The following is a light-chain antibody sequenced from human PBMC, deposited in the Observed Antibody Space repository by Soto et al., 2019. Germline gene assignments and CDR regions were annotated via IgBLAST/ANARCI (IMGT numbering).Light chain of an antibody. CDR3: QQYGTAPLT. V-gene: IGKV3-20*01. CDR2: VTS. CDR1: QSIAANY. J-gene: IGKJ4*01. Sequence: EIVLTQSPGSLSLSPGERATLSCRASQSIAANYLAWYQQKPGQAPRLLIYVTSSRATGIPDRFSGSGSGTDFTLTIRRLEPADFAVYYCQQYGTAPLTFGGGTKVEIK.